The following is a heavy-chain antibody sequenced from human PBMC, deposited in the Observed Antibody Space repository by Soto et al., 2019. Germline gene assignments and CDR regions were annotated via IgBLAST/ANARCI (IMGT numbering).Heavy chain of an antibody. Sequence: SETLSLTCAVYGGSFSGYYWSWIRQPPGKGLEWIGEINHSGSTNYNPSLKSRVTISVDTSKNQFSLKLSSATAADTAVYYCARGCSSTSCYMGNWFDPWGQGTLVTVSS. CDR1: GGSFSGYY. J-gene: IGHJ5*02. V-gene: IGHV4-34*01. CDR2: INHSGST. CDR3: ARGCSSTSCYMGNWFDP. D-gene: IGHD2-2*02.